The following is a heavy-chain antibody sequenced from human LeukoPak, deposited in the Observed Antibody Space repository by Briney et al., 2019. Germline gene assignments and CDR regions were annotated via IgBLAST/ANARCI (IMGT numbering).Heavy chain of an antibody. J-gene: IGHJ6*02. CDR1: GFTFSSYS. D-gene: IGHD6-13*01. Sequence: GGSLRLSCAASGFTFSSYSMNWVRQAPGKGLEWVSSISSSSSYIYYADSVKGRFTISRDNAKNSLYLQMNNLRAEDTAVYYCASLIAATTRSYYYGRDVWGQGTTVTVSS. CDR2: ISSSSSYI. V-gene: IGHV3-21*01. CDR3: ASLIAATTRSYYYGRDV.